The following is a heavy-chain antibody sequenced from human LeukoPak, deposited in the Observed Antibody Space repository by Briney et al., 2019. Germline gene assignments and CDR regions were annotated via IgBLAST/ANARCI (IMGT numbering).Heavy chain of an antibody. D-gene: IGHD2-21*02. Sequence: GGSLRLSCAASGVTFSSYAMTWVRQAPGKGLEWVSSISGSGGSTYYADSVKGRFTISRDNSKKTLYLQMNSLRAEDTAVYYCARVGDSTIDYWGQGTLVTVSS. CDR3: ARVGDSTIDY. J-gene: IGHJ4*02. CDR1: GVTFSSYA. CDR2: ISGSGGST. V-gene: IGHV3-23*01.